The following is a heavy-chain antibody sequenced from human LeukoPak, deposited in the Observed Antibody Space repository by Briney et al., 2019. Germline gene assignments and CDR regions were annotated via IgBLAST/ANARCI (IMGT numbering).Heavy chain of an antibody. CDR3: ARDRTGQQLISRKEYYYMDV. CDR2: ISSSSDYI. V-gene: IGHV3-21*01. J-gene: IGHJ6*03. D-gene: IGHD4-11*01. CDR1: EFTFSSYS. Sequence: PGGSLRLSCAASEFTFSSYSMNWVRQAPGKGLEWVSSISSSSDYIYYADSVKGRFTISRDNAKNSLYLQMNSLRAEDTAVYYCARDRTGQQLISRKEYYYMDVWGKGTTVTISS.